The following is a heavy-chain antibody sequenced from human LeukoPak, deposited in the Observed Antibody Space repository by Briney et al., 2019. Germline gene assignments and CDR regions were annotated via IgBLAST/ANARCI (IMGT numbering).Heavy chain of an antibody. D-gene: IGHD3-10*01. J-gene: IGHJ4*02. CDR2: IKQDGSEK. Sequence: GGPLRLSCAASGFTFSSYWMSWVRQAPGKGLEWVANIKQDGSEKYYVDSVKGRFTISRDNAKNSLYLQMNSLRAEDTAVYYCARDLRITMVRGVTGVDYWGQGTLVTVSS. CDR1: GFTFSSYW. V-gene: IGHV3-7*04. CDR3: ARDLRITMVRGVTGVDY.